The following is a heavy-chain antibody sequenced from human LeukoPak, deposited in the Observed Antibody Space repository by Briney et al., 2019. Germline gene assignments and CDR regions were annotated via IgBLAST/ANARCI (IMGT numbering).Heavy chain of an antibody. CDR2: IKQGGSEK. J-gene: IGHJ4*02. D-gene: IGHD1-1*01. Sequence: GGSLRLSCAASGFTFSRYWMSWVRQAPGKGLEWVANIKQGGSEKYYVDSVEGRFTISRDNAKNSLYLQMNSLRAEDTAVYYCARGGGDNWNDYFDYWGQGTLVTVSS. CDR3: ARGGGDNWNDYFDY. CDR1: GFTFSRYW. V-gene: IGHV3-7*03.